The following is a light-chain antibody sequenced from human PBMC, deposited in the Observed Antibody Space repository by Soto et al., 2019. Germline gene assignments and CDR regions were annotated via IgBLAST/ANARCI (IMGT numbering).Light chain of an antibody. CDR1: QTIGNK. CDR2: GAS. Sequence: EILLSHSPATLSVSPGERVTLACSATQTIGNKLAWYLQRPGQAPRLLMYGASTRATDIPARFSGSGSGTEFTLTITGLQSEDFAVYYCQQYNGWPWTFGLGTKVDIK. CDR3: QQYNGWPWT. V-gene: IGKV3-15*01. J-gene: IGKJ1*01.